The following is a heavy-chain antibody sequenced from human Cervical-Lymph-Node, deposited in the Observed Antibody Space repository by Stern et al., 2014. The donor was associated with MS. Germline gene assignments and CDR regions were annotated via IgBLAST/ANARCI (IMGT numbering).Heavy chain of an antibody. D-gene: IGHD4-23*01. CDR2: IWYDGSNK. Sequence: QVQLVESGGGVVQPGRSLKLSCAASGFTFSSYGMHWVRQAPGKGLEWVAIIWYDGSNKYYADSVKGRFTISRDSSKNTLYLQMSSLRAEDTAVYYCAREGGNTAEYFKHWGQGTLVTVAS. J-gene: IGHJ1*01. CDR3: AREGGNTAEYFKH. CDR1: GFTFSSYG. V-gene: IGHV3-33*01.